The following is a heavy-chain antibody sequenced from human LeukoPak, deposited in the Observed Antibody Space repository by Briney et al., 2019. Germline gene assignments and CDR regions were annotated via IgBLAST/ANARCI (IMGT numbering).Heavy chain of an antibody. Sequence: ASVKVSCKASGYTFTSYGISWVRQAPGQGLAWMGWISAYNGNTNYAQKLQGRVTMTTDTSTSTAYMELRSLRSDDTAVYYCARAGAGIVVVPASQGYYYYYMDVWGKGTTVTVSS. J-gene: IGHJ6*03. CDR2: ISAYNGNT. CDR1: GYTFTSYG. V-gene: IGHV1-18*01. CDR3: ARAGAGIVVVPASQGYYYYYMDV. D-gene: IGHD2-2*01.